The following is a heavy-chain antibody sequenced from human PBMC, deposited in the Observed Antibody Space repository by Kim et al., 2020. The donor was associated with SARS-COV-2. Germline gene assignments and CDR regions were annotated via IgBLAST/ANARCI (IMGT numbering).Heavy chain of an antibody. CDR2: ISWNSGGV. Sequence: GGSLRLSCAASGFTFGDFGMHWVRQDPGRGLEWIAGISWNSGGVSDAFAVKVRVTITIDNAKSSHNLQLNRNRLETTASDDYAYTLTPVIATSRFNYWG. CDR1: GFTFGDFG. CDR3: AYTLTPVIATSRFNY. D-gene: IGHD6-13*01. J-gene: IGHJ5*01. V-gene: IGHV3-9*01.